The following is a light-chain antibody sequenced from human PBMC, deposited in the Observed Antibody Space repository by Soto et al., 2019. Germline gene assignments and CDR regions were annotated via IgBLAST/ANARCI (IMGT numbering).Light chain of an antibody. J-gene: IGKJ4*01. Sequence: EIVMTQSPATLSVSPGERATLSCRASQSVNRNLAWYQQKPGQTPRLLIYDASSRATGIPARVSGSGSCTAFSPTISSLHSEEFAVYYCQQYNNWPLTFGGATNVEIK. CDR1: QSVNRN. CDR2: DAS. CDR3: QQYNNWPLT. V-gene: IGKV3-15*01.